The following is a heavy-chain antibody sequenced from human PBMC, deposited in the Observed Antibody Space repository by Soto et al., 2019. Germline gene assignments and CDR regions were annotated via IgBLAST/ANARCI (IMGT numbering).Heavy chain of an antibody. CDR3: VRDRGSPDAFNV. V-gene: IGHV3-74*01. J-gene: IGHJ3*01. D-gene: IGHD3-16*01. CDR1: GFPFTPFW. CDR2: INSYGSTK. Sequence: EVQVVESGGGLVQPGESLRLSCAASGFPFTPFWMHWVRQAPGTGLVWLSHINSYGSTKVYADSVKGRFTISRDNAKNTLYLQMNSLTAEDTAVYYCVRDRGSPDAFNVWGRGTMVTVSS.